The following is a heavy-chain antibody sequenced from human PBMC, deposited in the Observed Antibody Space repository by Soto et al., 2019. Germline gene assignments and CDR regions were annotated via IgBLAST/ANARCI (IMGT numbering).Heavy chain of an antibody. CDR1: GFTFSSYG. D-gene: IGHD3-3*01. J-gene: IGHJ6*03. Sequence: SLRLSCAASGFTFSSYGMHWVRQAPGKGLEWVAVISYDGSNKYYTDSVKGRFTISRDNSKNTLYLQMNSLRAEDTAVYYCAKDGLIWSGYYVPYYMDIWGQETTLPV. CDR2: ISYDGSNK. CDR3: AKDGLIWSGYYVPYYMDI. V-gene: IGHV3-30*18.